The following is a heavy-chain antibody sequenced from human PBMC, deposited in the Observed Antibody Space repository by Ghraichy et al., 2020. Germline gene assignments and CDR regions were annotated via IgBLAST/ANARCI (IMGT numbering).Heavy chain of an antibody. Sequence: GESLNISCAASGFIFSDAWMNWVRQTAGKGLEWVARVKSKIDGETTDYAESVKGRFTISRDDSDNALYLQMDTLRTEDTAMYYCVTDGPRGYWGQGTRVTVSS. V-gene: IGHV3-15*01. CDR1: GFIFSDAW. CDR2: VKSKIDGETT. J-gene: IGHJ4*02. CDR3: VTDGPRGY.